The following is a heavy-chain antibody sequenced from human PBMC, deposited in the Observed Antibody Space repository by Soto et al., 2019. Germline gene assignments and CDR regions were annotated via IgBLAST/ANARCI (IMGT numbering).Heavy chain of an antibody. CDR2: ISSSSYI. Sequence: GGSLRLSCAASGFTFSSYSMNWVRQAPGKGLEWVSSISSSSYIYYADSVKGRFTISRDNAKNSLYLQMNSLRAEDTAVYYCARDWVVTAAPFDPWGQGTLVTVSS. D-gene: IGHD2-21*02. CDR1: GFTFSSYS. CDR3: ARDWVVTAAPFDP. V-gene: IGHV3-21*01. J-gene: IGHJ5*02.